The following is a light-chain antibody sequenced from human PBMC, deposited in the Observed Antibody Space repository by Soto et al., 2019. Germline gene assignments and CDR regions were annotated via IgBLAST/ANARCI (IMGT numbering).Light chain of an antibody. V-gene: IGKV4-1*01. Sequence: DIVMTQSPDSLAVSLGERATINCKSSQGVLYSSNNKNYLAWYQQKPGQPPKLLIYWASTRQSGVPDRFSGSGSGTDFTLTISSLQAEDVAVYYCQQYYSHPRTFGQGTKVDIK. CDR3: QQYYSHPRT. CDR1: QGVLYSSNNKNY. CDR2: WAS. J-gene: IGKJ1*01.